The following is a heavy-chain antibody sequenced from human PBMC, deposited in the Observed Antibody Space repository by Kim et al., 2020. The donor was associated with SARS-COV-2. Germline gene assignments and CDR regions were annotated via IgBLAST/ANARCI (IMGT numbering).Heavy chain of an antibody. CDR1: GGSISSYY. CDR2: SYYSWNT. D-gene: IGHD5-12*01. V-gene: IGHV4-59*13. J-gene: IGHJ6*01. CDR3: ARDGRDGYNLDYYYGMDV. Sequence: SETLSLTCTVSGGSISSYYWSWIRQRPGKGLEWIGYSYYSWNTNYNPSLKSRVTISVDTSKNQFSLKLSSVTAADTAVYYCARDGRDGYNLDYYYGMDVRGQGSTVTVSS.